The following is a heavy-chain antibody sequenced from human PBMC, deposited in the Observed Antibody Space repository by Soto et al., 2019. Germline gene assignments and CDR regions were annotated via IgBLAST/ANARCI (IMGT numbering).Heavy chain of an antibody. CDR3: AKDTYYYDSSGYAFDI. CDR1: GFTFSSYA. V-gene: IGHV3-23*01. J-gene: IGHJ3*02. D-gene: IGHD3-22*01. CDR2: ISGSGGST. Sequence: PGGSLRLSCAASGFTFSSYAMSWVRQAPGKGLEWVSAISGSGGSTYYADSVKGRFTISRDNSKNTLYLQMNSLRAEDTAVYYCAKDTYYYDSSGYAFDIWGQGTMVTVSS.